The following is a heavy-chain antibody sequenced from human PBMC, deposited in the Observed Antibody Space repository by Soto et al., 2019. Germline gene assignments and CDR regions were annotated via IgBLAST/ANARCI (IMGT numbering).Heavy chain of an antibody. D-gene: IGHD3-3*01. V-gene: IGHV1-69*01. CDR2: IIPIFGTA. J-gene: IGHJ5*02. CDR3: ARGRRITIFGVVTDNWFDP. CDR1: GGTFSSYA. Sequence: QVQLVQSGAEVKKPGSSVKFSCKASGGTFSSYAISWLRQAPGQGLEWMGGIIPIFGTANYAQKFQGRVTITADESTSTAYMELSSLRSEDTAVYYCARGRRITIFGVVTDNWFDPWGQGTLVTVSS.